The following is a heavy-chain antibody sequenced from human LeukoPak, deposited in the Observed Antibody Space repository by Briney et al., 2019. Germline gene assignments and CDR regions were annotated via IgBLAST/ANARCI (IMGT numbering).Heavy chain of an antibody. D-gene: IGHD2-15*01. Sequence: GASVKVSCKASGYTFTGYYIHWVRQAPGQGLEWMGWINPNSGGTDYAQKFQGRVTMTRDTSISTAYMELSRLRSDDTAVYYCASGDSTEWWSRQVYCFDYWGQGTLVTVSS. CDR2: INPNSGGT. J-gene: IGHJ4*02. CDR1: GYTFTGYY. CDR3: ASGDSTEWWSRQVYCFDY. V-gene: IGHV1-2*02.